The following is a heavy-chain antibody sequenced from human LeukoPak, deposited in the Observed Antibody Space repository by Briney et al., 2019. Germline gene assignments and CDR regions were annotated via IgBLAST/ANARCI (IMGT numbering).Heavy chain of an antibody. J-gene: IGHJ4*02. D-gene: IGHD2-15*01. CDR1: GFSLNTSAVG. CDR3: AHRQVVATHFDY. CDR2: IYWNDDK. Sequence: SGPTLVNPTQTLTLTCTFSGFSLNTSAVGVGWIRQPTGKALEWLALIYWNDDKRYSPSLKSRLTITKDTSKNQVVLIMTNMDPVDTATYYCAHRQVVATHFDYWGQGTLVTVSS. V-gene: IGHV2-5*01.